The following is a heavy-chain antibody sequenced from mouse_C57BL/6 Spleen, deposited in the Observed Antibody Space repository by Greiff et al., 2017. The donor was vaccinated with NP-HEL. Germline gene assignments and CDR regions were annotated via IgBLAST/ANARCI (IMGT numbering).Heavy chain of an antibody. CDR3: AREREGFAY. J-gene: IGHJ3*01. Sequence: EVKLMESGPGLVKPSQSLSLTCSVTGYSITSGYYWNWIRQFPGNKLEWMGYISYDGSNNYNPSLKNRISITRDTSKNQFFLKLNSVTTEDTATYYCAREREGFAYWGQGTLVTVSA. CDR2: ISYDGSN. CDR1: GYSITSGYY. V-gene: IGHV3-6*01.